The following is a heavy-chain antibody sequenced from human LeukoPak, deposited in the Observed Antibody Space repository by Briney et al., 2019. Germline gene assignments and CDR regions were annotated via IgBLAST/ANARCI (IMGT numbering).Heavy chain of an antibody. D-gene: IGHD4-23*01. CDR1: GYSISSSNW. V-gene: IGHV4-28*05. CDR2: IYYSGSI. Sequence: PSETLSLTCAVSGYSISSSNWWGWIRQPPGKGLEWIGYIYYSGSIYYNPSLKSRVTMSVDTSKNQFSLKLSSVTAVDTAVYYCARQGYGGNPQGAADYWGQGTLVTVSS. J-gene: IGHJ4*02. CDR3: ARQGYGGNPQGAADY.